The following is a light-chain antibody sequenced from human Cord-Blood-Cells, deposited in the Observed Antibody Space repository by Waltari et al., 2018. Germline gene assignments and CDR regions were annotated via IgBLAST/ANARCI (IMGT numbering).Light chain of an antibody. CDR1: QSISSY. CDR2: AAS. J-gene: IGKJ2*01. V-gene: IGKV1-39*01. Sequence: DIQMTQSPSSLSPSVGDRVTITCRASQSISSYLNWYQQKPGKAPKLLIYAASSLQRGVPSRVSGSGSGTDFTLTISSLQPEDFATYYCQQSYSTRYTFGQGTKLEIK. CDR3: QQSYSTRYT.